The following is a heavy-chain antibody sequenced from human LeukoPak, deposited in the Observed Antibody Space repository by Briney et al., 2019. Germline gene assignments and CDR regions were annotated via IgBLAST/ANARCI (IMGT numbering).Heavy chain of an antibody. D-gene: IGHD1-26*01. Sequence: PGGSLRLSCAASGFTFSSYAMSWVRQAPGKGLEWVSAISGSGGSTYYADSVKGRFTISRDNSKNTLYLQVNSLRAEDTAVYHCAKDKVSGSDYYYGMDVWGQGTTVTVSS. CDR3: AKDKVSGSDYYYGMDV. CDR1: GFTFSSYA. CDR2: ISGSGGST. J-gene: IGHJ6*02. V-gene: IGHV3-23*01.